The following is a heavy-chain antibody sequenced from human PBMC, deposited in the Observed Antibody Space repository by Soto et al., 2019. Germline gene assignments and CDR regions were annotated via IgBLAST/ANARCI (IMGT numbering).Heavy chain of an antibody. CDR1: GYSFTSYA. CDR2: INAPNGNT. CDR3: ARREYYDFWSGYYKGDAFDI. J-gene: IGHJ3*02. V-gene: IGHV1-3*01. D-gene: IGHD3-3*01. Sequence: ASLKVSCKASGYSFTSYARHWERQAHGQSVEWKGWINAPNGNTKYSQKFQGRVTITNDPYASTAYMECRSVRSENRAMYYCARREYYDFWSGYYKGDAFDIWGQGTIVTVS.